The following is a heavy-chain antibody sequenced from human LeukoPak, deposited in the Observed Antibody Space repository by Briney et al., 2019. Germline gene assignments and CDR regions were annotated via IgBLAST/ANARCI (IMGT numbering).Heavy chain of an antibody. V-gene: IGHV3-48*04. CDR3: ARGTYGDYDY. CDR1: GFTFSSYS. D-gene: IGHD4-17*01. CDR2: ISSSGGTI. Sequence: GGSLRLSCAASGFTFSSYSMNWVRQAPGKGLEWVSYISSSGGTIYYTDSVKSQFTNSRDNAKNSLYLQMNSLRAEDTAVYYCARGTYGDYDYWGQGTLVTVSS. J-gene: IGHJ4*02.